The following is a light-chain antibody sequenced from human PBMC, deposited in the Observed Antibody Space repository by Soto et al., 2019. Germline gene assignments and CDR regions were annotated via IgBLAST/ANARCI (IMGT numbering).Light chain of an antibody. J-gene: IGKJ1*01. CDR2: GSY. CDR1: QAIRND. Sequence: DIQMTQSPSSLSASVGDRVTITCRASQAIRNDLAWYHHKPGRAPKRLIYGSYTLQSGVPSRFSGSGSGTDFPLTISSLQPEDFATYSCLQHNVFPRTFGQGTKVEIK. V-gene: IGKV1-17*01. CDR3: LQHNVFPRT.